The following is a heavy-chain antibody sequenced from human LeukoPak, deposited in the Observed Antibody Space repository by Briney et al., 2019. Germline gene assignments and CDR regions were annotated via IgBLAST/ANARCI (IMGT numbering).Heavy chain of an antibody. J-gene: IGHJ4*02. Sequence: GGSLRLSCAASGFTFSNAWMSWVRQAPGKGLDWDGRIKSKTDGGTTDYAAPVKGRFTISRDDSKSTQYLQMNSLKTEDTAVYYCTTDQGYYDSSGYYYVNYWGQGTLVTVSS. CDR1: GFTFSNAW. V-gene: IGHV3-15*01. D-gene: IGHD3-22*01. CDR3: TTDQGYYDSSGYYYVNY. CDR2: IKSKTDGGTT.